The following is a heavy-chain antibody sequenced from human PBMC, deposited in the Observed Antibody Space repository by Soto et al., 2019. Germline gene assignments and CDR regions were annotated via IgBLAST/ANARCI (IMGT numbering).Heavy chain of an antibody. V-gene: IGHV3-23*01. Sequence: GGSLRLSCAASGFTFRSYAMSWVRQAPGKGLEWVSAISGSGGSTYYADSVKGRFTISRDNSKNTLYLQRNSLRAEDKAVYYCAKLGFGELLSPFDSWGQGTLVTAPQ. CDR2: ISGSGGST. D-gene: IGHD3-10*01. CDR1: GFTFRSYA. J-gene: IGHJ4*02. CDR3: AKLGFGELLSPFDS.